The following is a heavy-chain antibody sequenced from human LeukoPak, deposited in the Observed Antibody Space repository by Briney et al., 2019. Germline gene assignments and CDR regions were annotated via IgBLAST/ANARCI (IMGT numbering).Heavy chain of an antibody. CDR2: IYTSGST. V-gene: IGHV4-4*07. D-gene: IGHD2-15*01. CDR1: GGSISSYY. J-gene: IGHJ4*02. Sequence: SETLSLTCTVSGGSISSYYWSWIRQPAGKGLEWIGRIYTSGSTNYNPSLKSRVTMSVDTSKNQFSLKLSSVTAADTAVYYCARDSPGYCSGGSCYGRTSPLDYWGQGTLVTGSS. CDR3: ARDSPGYCSGGSCYGRTSPLDY.